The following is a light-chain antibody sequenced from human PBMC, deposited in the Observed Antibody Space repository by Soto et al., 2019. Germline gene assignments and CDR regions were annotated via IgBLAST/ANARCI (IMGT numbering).Light chain of an antibody. CDR2: TAS. Sequence: DIQMTQSPPSLSASVGDTITITCRASEDITTYLAWLQQKPGKAPRSLIHTASSLQRGVSSKFSGSGSGTHFTLTISSLQPEDFATYYCQQYKHYPLTFGGGTKVEIK. CDR1: EDITTY. CDR3: QQYKHYPLT. J-gene: IGKJ4*01. V-gene: IGKV1-16*02.